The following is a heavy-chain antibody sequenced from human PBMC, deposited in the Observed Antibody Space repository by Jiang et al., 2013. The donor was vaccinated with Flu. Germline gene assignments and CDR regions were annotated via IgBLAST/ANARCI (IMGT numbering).Heavy chain of an antibody. CDR2: IYSGGST. D-gene: IGHD4-11*01. V-gene: IGHV3-53*04. CDR3: ARDLHSNYDY. CDR1: GFTVSSNY. J-gene: IGHJ4*02. Sequence: RLSCAASGFTVSSNYMSWVRQAPGKGLEWVSVIYSGGSTYYADSVKGRFTISRHNSKNTLYLQMNSLRAEDTAVYYCARDLHSNYDYWGQGTLVTVSS.